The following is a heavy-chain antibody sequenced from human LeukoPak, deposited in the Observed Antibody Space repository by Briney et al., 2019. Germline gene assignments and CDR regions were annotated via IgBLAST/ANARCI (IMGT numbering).Heavy chain of an antibody. CDR3: ATGRDADSARGYYDMDV. CDR2: IYSGGST. V-gene: IGHV4-4*07. CDR1: VGSITGYY. Sequence: SETLSLTCTVSVGSITGYYWTWIRQPAGKGLEWIGRIYSGGSTNYNPPLKSRVTMSVDTSKNQFSLKLSSVTAADTAVYYCATGRDADSARGYYDMDVWGQGTTATVSS. D-gene: IGHD5-24*01. J-gene: IGHJ6*02.